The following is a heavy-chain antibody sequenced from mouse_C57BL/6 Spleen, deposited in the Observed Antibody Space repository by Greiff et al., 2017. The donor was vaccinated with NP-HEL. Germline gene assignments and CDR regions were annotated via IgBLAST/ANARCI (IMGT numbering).Heavy chain of an antibody. V-gene: IGHV3-6*01. CDR1: GYSITSGYY. Sequence: EVQVVESGPGLVKPSQSLSLTCSVTGYSITSGYYWNWIRQFPGNKLEWMGYISYDGSNNYNPSLKNRISITRDTSKNQFFLKLNSVTTEDTATYYCARNFASFTGDYWGQGTTLTVSS. J-gene: IGHJ2*01. CDR3: ARNFASFTGDY. CDR2: ISYDGSN. D-gene: IGHD4-1*01.